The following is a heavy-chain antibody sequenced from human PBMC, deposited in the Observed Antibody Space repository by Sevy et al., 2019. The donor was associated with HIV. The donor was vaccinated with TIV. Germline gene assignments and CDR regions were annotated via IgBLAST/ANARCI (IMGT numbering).Heavy chain of an antibody. V-gene: IGHV3-7*01. D-gene: IGHD3-3*01. CDR3: AREKIFGVVIMGGGMDV. Sequence: GGSLRLSCAASGFTFSSYWMSWVRQAPGKGLEWVANIKQDGSEKYYVDSVKGRFTISRDNAKNSLYLQMNSLRAEDTAVYYCAREKIFGVVIMGGGMDVWDQGTTVTVSS. CDR2: IKQDGSEK. J-gene: IGHJ6*02. CDR1: GFTFSSYW.